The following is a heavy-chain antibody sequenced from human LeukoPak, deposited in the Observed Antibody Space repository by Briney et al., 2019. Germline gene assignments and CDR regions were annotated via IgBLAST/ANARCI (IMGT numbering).Heavy chain of an antibody. CDR3: ARSNWNAPFDY. V-gene: IGHV4-39*01. D-gene: IGHD1-20*01. CDR2: TYYSGST. Sequence: SETLSLTCNVSGGSISSTSYYWDWIRQPPGKGLEWIGSTYYSGSTYNNPSLKSRVTISVDTSKNLFSLRLSSVTAADTAVYYCARSNWNAPFDYWGQGTLVTVSS. J-gene: IGHJ4*02. CDR1: GGSISSTSYY.